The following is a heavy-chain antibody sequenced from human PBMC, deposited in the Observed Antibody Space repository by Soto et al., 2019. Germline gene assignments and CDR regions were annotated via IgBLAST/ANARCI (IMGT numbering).Heavy chain of an antibody. J-gene: IGHJ4*02. Sequence: PGGSLRLSCAASGFTFSSYSMNWVRQAQGKGLEWVSYISSSSSTIYYADSVKGRFTISRDNAKNSLYLQMNSLRDEDTAVYYCARDDYYDTSGYLALFDYWGQGTLVTVSS. D-gene: IGHD3-22*01. CDR1: GFTFSSYS. CDR2: ISSSSSTI. V-gene: IGHV3-48*02. CDR3: ARDDYYDTSGYLALFDY.